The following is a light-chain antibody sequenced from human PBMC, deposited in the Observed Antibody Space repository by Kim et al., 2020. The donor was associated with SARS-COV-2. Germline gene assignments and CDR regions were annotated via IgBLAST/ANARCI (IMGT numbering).Light chain of an antibody. J-gene: IGKJ1*01. CDR2: RTS. CDR1: QSISSW. CDR3: QQYSSLPAT. Sequence: DIQMTQSPSTLSASVGDRVTITCRASQSISSWVAWYQQKPGKAPTLLIYRTSTLESGVPSTFSGSGSGTEFTLTISSLQPEDFATYYCQQYSSLPATFGQGTKVDIK. V-gene: IGKV1-5*03.